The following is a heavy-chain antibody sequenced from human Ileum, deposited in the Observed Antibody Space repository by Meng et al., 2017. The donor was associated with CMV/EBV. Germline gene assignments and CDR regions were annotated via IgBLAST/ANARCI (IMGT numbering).Heavy chain of an antibody. D-gene: IGHD2-15*01. Sequence: QVQRQGSGPGLVKPSETLSLTCTVSGGSISSYYWSWIRQPAGKGLEWIGRIYTSGSTNYNPSLKSRVTMSVDTSKNQFSLKLSSVTAADTAVYYCARYCSGGSCYSGRHNWFDPWGQGTLVTVSS. J-gene: IGHJ5*02. CDR1: GGSISSYY. CDR2: IYTSGST. V-gene: IGHV4-4*07. CDR3: ARYCSGGSCYSGRHNWFDP.